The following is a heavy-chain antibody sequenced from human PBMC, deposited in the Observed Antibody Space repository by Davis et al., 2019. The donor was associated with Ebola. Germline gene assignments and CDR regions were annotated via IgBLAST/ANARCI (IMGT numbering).Heavy chain of an antibody. V-gene: IGHV3-21*01. CDR3: ARDPYFSNWFDP. Sequence: GESLKISCAASGFTFSSYSMNWVRQAPGKGLEWVSSISSSSSYIYYADSVKGRFTISRDNAKNSLYLQMNSLRAEDTAVYYCARDPYFSNWFDPWGQGTLVTVSS. CDR1: GFTFSSYS. J-gene: IGHJ5*02. CDR2: ISSSSSYI. D-gene: IGHD2/OR15-2a*01.